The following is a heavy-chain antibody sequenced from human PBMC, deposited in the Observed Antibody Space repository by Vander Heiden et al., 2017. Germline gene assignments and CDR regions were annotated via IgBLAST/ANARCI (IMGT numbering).Heavy chain of an antibody. Sequence: QVQLQESGPGLVRPSETLSLTCAVPGGSMGNYYWTWLRQPAGKALEWLGRTYTGGSTNYNPSLKSRVTMSVATSKNQFSLKLTSVTAADTAVYYCVGYYYDSRGYYFIDSWGQGTLVTVS. CDR3: VGYYYDSRGYYFIDS. V-gene: IGHV4-4*07. D-gene: IGHD3-22*01. CDR1: GGSMGNYY. CDR2: TYTGGST. J-gene: IGHJ4*02.